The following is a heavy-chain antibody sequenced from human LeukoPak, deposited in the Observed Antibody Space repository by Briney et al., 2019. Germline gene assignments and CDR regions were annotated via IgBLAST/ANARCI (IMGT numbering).Heavy chain of an antibody. Sequence: SETLSLTCAVSGGSISSSNWWSWVRQPPGKGLEWIGEIYHSGSTNYNPSLKSRVTISVDKSKNQFSLKLSSVTAADTAVYYCARAGDSSGTPPDYWGQGTLVTVSS. J-gene: IGHJ4*02. CDR2: IYHSGST. V-gene: IGHV4-4*02. CDR1: GGSISSSNW. D-gene: IGHD3-22*01. CDR3: ARAGDSSGTPPDY.